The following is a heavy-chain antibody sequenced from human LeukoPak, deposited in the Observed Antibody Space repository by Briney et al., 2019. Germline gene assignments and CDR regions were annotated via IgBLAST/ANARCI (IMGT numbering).Heavy chain of an antibody. V-gene: IGHV3-23*01. D-gene: IGHD2-15*01. CDR3: AKTTTGYSSGRYPAWPIDY. CDR1: GFTFCSYA. CDR2: IFGSGGSA. Sequence: GGSLRLSCAASGFTFCSYAMYWFRQAPGKGLEWVSGIFGSGGSAHYADSVKGRFTISRDNSKNTVYLQMDSLRAEDTAIYYCAKTTTGYSSGRYPAWPIDYWGQGTLVTVSS. J-gene: IGHJ4*02.